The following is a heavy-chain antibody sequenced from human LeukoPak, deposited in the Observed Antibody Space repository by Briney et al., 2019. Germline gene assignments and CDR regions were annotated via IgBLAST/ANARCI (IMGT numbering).Heavy chain of an antibody. V-gene: IGHV3-21*01. CDR2: ISGSSEYI. CDR1: GFTFSNYN. CDR3: ARGTPTTRDFDS. Sequence: PGGSLRLSCAAPGFTFSNYNMNWVRQAPGKGLEWVSFISGSSEYIYYADSVKGRFTISRDNAKNSLYLQMNSLRAEDTAVYYCARGTPTTRDFDSWGQGTLVSVSS. J-gene: IGHJ4*02. D-gene: IGHD4-11*01.